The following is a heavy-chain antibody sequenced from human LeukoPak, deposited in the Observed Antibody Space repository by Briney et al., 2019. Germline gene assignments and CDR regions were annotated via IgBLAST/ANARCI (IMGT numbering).Heavy chain of an antibody. V-gene: IGHV3-7*01. Sequence: GGALRLSCAASGFTFSSYWMSWVRQAPGKGLEGVANIKQDGSEKYYVDSVKGRFTISRDNAKNSLYLQMNSLRAEDTAVYYCARVDTAMDPYYYYYMDVWGKGTTVTVSS. D-gene: IGHD5-18*01. CDR1: GFTFSSYW. CDR2: IKQDGSEK. CDR3: ARVDTAMDPYYYYYMDV. J-gene: IGHJ6*03.